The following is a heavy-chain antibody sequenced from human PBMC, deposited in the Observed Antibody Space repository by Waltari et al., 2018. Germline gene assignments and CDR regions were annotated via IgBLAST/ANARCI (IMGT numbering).Heavy chain of an antibody. CDR3: AKALHGVLRFSFYYFDY. V-gene: IGHV3-23*04. CDR2: ISGSGGRT. D-gene: IGHD3-3*01. J-gene: IGHJ4*02. Sequence: EVQLVESGGGLVQPGGSLRLSCAASGFTFSSYAMSWVRQAPGKGLEWVSAISGSGGRTYYADSVKGRFTISRDNSKNTLYLQMNSLRAEDTAVYYCAKALHGVLRFSFYYFDYWGQGTLVTVSS. CDR1: GFTFSSYA.